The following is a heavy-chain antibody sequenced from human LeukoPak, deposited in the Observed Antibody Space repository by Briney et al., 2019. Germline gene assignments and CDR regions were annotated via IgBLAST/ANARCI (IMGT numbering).Heavy chain of an antibody. D-gene: IGHD5-12*01. V-gene: IGHV3-49*03. Sequence: GGSLRLSCTASGFTFGVYAMSWFRQAPGKGLEWVGFIRSKAYGGTTEYAASEKGRFTISRDDSKSIAYLQMNSLKTEDTAVYYCTRDRVDIVATTIYYYYYMDVWGKGTTVTVSS. J-gene: IGHJ6*03. CDR1: GFTFGVYA. CDR3: TRDRVDIVATTIYYYYYMDV. CDR2: IRSKAYGGTT.